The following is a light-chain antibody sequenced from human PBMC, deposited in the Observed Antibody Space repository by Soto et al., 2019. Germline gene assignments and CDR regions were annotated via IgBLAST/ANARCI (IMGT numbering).Light chain of an antibody. J-gene: IGKJ1*01. CDR1: QSVSSN. CDR3: QQYNKWPRT. CDR2: GAS. Sequence: EIVMTQSPGILSVSPWERATLSCRASQSVSSNLAWYQQKPGQAPRLLIYGASTRATGIPARFSGSGSGTEFTLTISSLQSEDFAVYYCQQYNKWPRTFGQGTKVDNK. V-gene: IGKV3-15*01.